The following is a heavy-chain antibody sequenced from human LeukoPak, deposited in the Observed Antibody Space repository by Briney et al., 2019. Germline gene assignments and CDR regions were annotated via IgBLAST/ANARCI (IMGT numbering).Heavy chain of an antibody. V-gene: IGHV3-15*01. Sequence: GGSLRLSCAASGFIFSDALMSWVRQAPGKGLEWVGRIKTKTEGETTDYAAPVKGRFTISRDDSKNTLYLQMNSLKTEDTAVYYCTTVQRWLQLALGYWGQGTLVTVSS. D-gene: IGHD5-24*01. CDR3: TTVQRWLQLALGY. CDR2: IKTKTEGETT. J-gene: IGHJ4*02. CDR1: GFIFSDAL.